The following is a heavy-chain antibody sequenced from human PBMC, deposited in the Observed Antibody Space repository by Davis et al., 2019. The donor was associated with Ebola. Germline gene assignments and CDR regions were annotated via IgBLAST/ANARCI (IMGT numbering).Heavy chain of an antibody. V-gene: IGHV3-74*01. CDR1: GFTFSSYW. D-gene: IGHD2-2*01. CDR3: ARGGVVVPAALDY. Sequence: HTGGSLRLSCAASGFTFSSYWMHWVRHAPGKGLVWVSRINSDGSSTSYADSVKGRFTISRDNAKNTLYLQMNSLRAEDTAVYYCARGGVVVPAALDYWGQGTLVTVSS. CDR2: INSDGSST. J-gene: IGHJ4*02.